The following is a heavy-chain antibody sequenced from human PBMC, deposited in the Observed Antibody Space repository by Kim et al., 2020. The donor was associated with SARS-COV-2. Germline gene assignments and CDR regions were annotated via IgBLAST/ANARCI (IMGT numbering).Heavy chain of an antibody. J-gene: IGHJ4*02. Sequence: GGSLRLSCAASGFTFSSYAMSWVRQAPGKGLEWVSAISGSGGSTYYADSVKGRFTISRDNSKNTLYLQMNSLRAEDTAVYYCAKDLWSSSWYSPTYFDYWGQGTLVTVSS. CDR1: GFTFSSYA. V-gene: IGHV3-23*01. CDR2: ISGSGGST. D-gene: IGHD6-13*01. CDR3: AKDLWSSSWYSPTYFDY.